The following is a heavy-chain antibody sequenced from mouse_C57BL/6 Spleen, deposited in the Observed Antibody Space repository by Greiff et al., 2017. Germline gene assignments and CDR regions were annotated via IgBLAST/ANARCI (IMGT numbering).Heavy chain of an antibody. J-gene: IGHJ3*01. V-gene: IGHV1-72*01. Sequence: VQLQQPGAELVKPGASVKLSCKASGYTFTSSWMHWVKQRPGRGLEWIGRIDPNNGGTKYNEKFKSKATLTVDKPSSPAYMQLSSLTSEDSAVXYCARGEGYGYDGAWFAYWGQGTLVTVSA. CDR3: ARGEGYGYDGAWFAY. CDR2: IDPNNGGT. D-gene: IGHD2-2*01. CDR1: GYTFTSSW.